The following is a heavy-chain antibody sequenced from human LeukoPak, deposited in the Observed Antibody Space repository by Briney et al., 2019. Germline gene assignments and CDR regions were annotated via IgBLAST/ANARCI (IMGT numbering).Heavy chain of an antibody. D-gene: IGHD3-10*01. CDR2: INPNSSGT. V-gene: IGHV1-2*02. CDR3: ATMLRGVIEALDI. Sequence: ASVKVSCKASGYTFSDYYMHWVRQAPGQGLEWMGGINPNSSGTKYAQKLQGRFTMTRDTSITTAYMELSGLRADDTAVHYCATMLRGVIEALDIWGQGTMVTVSS. J-gene: IGHJ3*02. CDR1: GYTFSDYY.